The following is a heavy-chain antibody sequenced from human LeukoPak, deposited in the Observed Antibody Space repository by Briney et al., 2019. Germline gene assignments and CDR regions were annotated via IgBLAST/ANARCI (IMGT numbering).Heavy chain of an antibody. J-gene: IGHJ3*02. V-gene: IGHV3-21*01. Sequence: GGSLRLSCAASGFTFSSYSMNWVRQAPGKGLEWVSSISSSSSYIYYADSVKGRFTISRDKAKNSLYLQMNSLRAEDTAVYYCARIVVVVTATDAFDIWGQGTMVTVSS. CDR3: ARIVVVVTATDAFDI. CDR2: ISSSSSYI. D-gene: IGHD2-21*02. CDR1: GFTFSSYS.